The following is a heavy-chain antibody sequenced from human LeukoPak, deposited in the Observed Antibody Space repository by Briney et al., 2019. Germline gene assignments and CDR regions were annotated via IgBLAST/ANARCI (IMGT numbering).Heavy chain of an antibody. CDR2: ISGRGDST. Sequence: QPGGSLRLSCAASGFTFSNYAMTWVRQAPGKGLEWVSAISGRGDSTFYADSVKGRFTISRDNSKSTLYLHMNRLRAEDTAVYYCAKALYHDTNGYLGTFDYWGQGTLVTVSS. D-gene: IGHD3-22*01. CDR1: GFTFSNYA. CDR3: AKALYHDTNGYLGTFDY. J-gene: IGHJ4*02. V-gene: IGHV3-23*01.